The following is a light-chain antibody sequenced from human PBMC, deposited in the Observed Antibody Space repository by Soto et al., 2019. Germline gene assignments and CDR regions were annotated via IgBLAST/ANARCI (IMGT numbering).Light chain of an antibody. J-gene: IGLJ3*02. CDR3: QSYDSSLRLAV. V-gene: IGLV1-40*01. Sequence: QSVLTQPPSVSGAPGQRVTISCSWSSSNIGAGYDVHWYQQLPGTAPRLLIYVSRNRPSGVPDRFSGSKSGTSASLAITGLQTDDEADYYCQSYDSSLRLAVLGGGTKLTVL. CDR1: SSNIGAGYD. CDR2: VSR.